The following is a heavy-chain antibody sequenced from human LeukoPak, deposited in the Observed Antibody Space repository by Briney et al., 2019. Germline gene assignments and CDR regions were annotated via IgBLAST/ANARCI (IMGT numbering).Heavy chain of an antibody. CDR3: AKDTIAVAVDYFDY. CDR1: GFTFSSYS. Sequence: PGGSLRLSCAASGFTFSSYSMNWVRQAPGKGLEWVSCISSSNSYIYYADSVKGRFTISRDNAKNSLYLQMNSLRAEDTAVYYCAKDTIAVAVDYFDYWGQGTLVTVSS. J-gene: IGHJ4*02. CDR2: ISSSNSYI. D-gene: IGHD6-19*01. V-gene: IGHV3-21*04.